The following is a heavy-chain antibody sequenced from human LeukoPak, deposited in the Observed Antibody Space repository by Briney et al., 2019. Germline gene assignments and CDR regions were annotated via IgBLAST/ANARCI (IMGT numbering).Heavy chain of an antibody. CDR3: ASNYGSGSYYTPYYFDY. D-gene: IGHD3-10*01. J-gene: IGHJ4*02. CDR2: ISSRSSYI. Sequence: PGGSLRLSCAVSGFTFSSYSMNWVRQAPGKGLEWVSSISSRSSYIYYADSVKGRFTISTDNAKNSLYLQMNSLRAEDTAVYFCASNYGSGSYYTPYYFDYWGQGTLVTVSS. V-gene: IGHV3-21*01. CDR1: GFTFSSYS.